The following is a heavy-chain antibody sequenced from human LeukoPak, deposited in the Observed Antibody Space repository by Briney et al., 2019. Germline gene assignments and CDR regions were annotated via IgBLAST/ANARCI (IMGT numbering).Heavy chain of an antibody. J-gene: IGHJ6*03. CDR2: INPNSGGT. CDR1: GYTFTGYY. V-gene: IGHV1-2*02. Sequence: ASVKVSCKASGYTFTGYYMHWVPQAPGQGLEWMGWINPNSGGTNYAQKFQGRVTMTRDTSINTAYMDLSSLRSDDTAVYYCTTHRGTTYYMDVWGKGTTVTISS. D-gene: IGHD1-1*01. CDR3: TTHRGTTYYMDV.